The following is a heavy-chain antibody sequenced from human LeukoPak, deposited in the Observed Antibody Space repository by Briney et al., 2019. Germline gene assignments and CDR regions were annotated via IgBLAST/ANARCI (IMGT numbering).Heavy chain of an antibody. CDR2: IRSDGSDK. J-gene: IGHJ4*02. CDR3: AKGVRLWFAFYFDY. CDR1: GFTFSSYG. Sequence: GGSLRLSCAASGFTFSSYGMHWVRQPPGEGLEWVAFIRSDGSDKYYADSVKGRFTISSESSGNTLSLQMHNLRAEDTAVYYCAKGVRLWFAFYFDYWGQGTLVTVSS. D-gene: IGHD3-10*01. V-gene: IGHV3-30*02.